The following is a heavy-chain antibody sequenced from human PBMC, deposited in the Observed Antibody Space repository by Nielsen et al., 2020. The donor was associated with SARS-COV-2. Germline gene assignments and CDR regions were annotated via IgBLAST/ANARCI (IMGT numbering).Heavy chain of an antibody. V-gene: IGHV3-21*05. Sequence: GESLKISCAVSGFIFSSYAMSWVRQAPGKGLEWVSYISGGSSFTNYADSVKGRFTISRDNAKNSLYLQMNSLRAEDTAVYYCARDSLWPLSGLDYWGQGTLVTVSS. J-gene: IGHJ4*02. CDR1: GFIFSSYA. CDR3: ARDSLWPLSGLDY. D-gene: IGHD5-12*01. CDR2: ISGGSSFT.